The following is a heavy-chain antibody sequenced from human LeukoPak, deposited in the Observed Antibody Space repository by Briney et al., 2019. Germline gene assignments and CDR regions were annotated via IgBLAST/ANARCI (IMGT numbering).Heavy chain of an antibody. D-gene: IGHD5-24*01. CDR2: FVGVVGST. J-gene: IGHJ6*02. CDR3: AKEGEEMATIVDYYGMDV. Sequence: GGSLRLSCAASGFTFDDYAMHWARQAPGKGRDGVSFFVGVVGSTYYAYSVKRRFTISRDNSKNSLYLQMNSLRTEDTALYYCAKEGEEMATIVDYYGMDVWGQGTTVTVSS. CDR1: GFTFDDYA. V-gene: IGHV3-43*02.